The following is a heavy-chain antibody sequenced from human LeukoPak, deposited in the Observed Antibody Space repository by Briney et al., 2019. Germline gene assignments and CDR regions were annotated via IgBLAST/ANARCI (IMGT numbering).Heavy chain of an antibody. CDR1: GFTFSSHA. D-gene: IGHD2-21*02. V-gene: IGHV3-23*01. CDR3: ARGHVVRLDP. Sequence: GGSLRLSCAASGFTFSSHAMTWVRQAPGKGLEWVSAVSGSGVSTYYADSVKGRFTISRDNSKNTLNLQMNSLRAEDTAIYYCARGHVVRLDPWGQGTLVTVSS. CDR2: VSGSGVST. J-gene: IGHJ5*02.